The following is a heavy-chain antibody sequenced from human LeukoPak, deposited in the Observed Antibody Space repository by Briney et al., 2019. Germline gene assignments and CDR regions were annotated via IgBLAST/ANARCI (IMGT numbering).Heavy chain of an antibody. V-gene: IGHV1-24*01. J-gene: IGHJ2*01. CDR2: FDPEDGET. CDR3: ATENCSSTSCYYWYFDL. D-gene: IGHD2-2*01. CDR1: GYTLTELS. Sequence: ASVKVSCKVSGYTLTELSMHWVRQAPGKGLEWMGGFDPEDGETIYAQKFQGRVTMTEDTSTDTAYMELSSLRSEDTAVYYCATENCSSTSCYYWYFDLWGRGNLFTVSS.